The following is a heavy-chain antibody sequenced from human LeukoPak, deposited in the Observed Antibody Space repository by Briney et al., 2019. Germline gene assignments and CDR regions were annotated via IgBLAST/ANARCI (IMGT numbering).Heavy chain of an antibody. CDR1: GGTFSNYA. J-gene: IGHJ5*02. CDR2: IISIFGAA. CDR3: ARGHCTNGVCSTYGWFDP. D-gene: IGHD2-8*01. V-gene: IGHV1-69*01. Sequence: ASVKVSCKASGGTFSNYAINWVRQAPGQGLEWTGGIISIFGAANYAQKFQGRVTITADESTSTAYMELSSLRSEDTAVYYCARGHCTNGVCSTYGWFDPWGQGTLVTVSS.